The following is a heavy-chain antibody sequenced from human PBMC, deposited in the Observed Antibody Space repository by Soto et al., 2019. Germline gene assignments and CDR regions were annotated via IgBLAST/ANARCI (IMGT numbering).Heavy chain of an antibody. CDR3: ANVMGAGTGERDY. J-gene: IGHJ4*02. Sequence: EVQLLESGGGLVQPGGSLRLSCAASGFTFSSYAMSWVRQAPGKGLEWVSAISGSGGSTYYADSVKGRFTISRDNSKNTMYLQMNSLRAEDTAVYYCANVMGAGTGERDYWGQGTLVTVSS. D-gene: IGHD1-7*01. CDR2: ISGSGGST. V-gene: IGHV3-23*01. CDR1: GFTFSSYA.